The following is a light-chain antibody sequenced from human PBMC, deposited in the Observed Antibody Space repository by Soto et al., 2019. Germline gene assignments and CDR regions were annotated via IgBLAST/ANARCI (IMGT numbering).Light chain of an antibody. CDR2: DAS. CDR1: SSDVGGYNY. Sequence: QSVLAQPASVSGSPGQSITTSCTGTSSDVGGYNYVSWYQQHPGKAPKLMIYDASNRPSGVSNRFSGSKSGNTASLTISGLQAEDEADYFCSSYTSSGTYVSGTGTKVTVL. V-gene: IGLV2-14*01. CDR3: SSYTSSGTYV. J-gene: IGLJ1*01.